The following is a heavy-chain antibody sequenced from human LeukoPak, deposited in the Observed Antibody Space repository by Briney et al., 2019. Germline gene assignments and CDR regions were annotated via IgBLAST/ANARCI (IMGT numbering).Heavy chain of an antibody. Sequence: PGRSLRLSCAASGFTFSSYGMHWVRQAPGKGLEWVAVIWYDGSSKYYADSVKGRFTISRDNSKNTLYLQMNSLRAEDTAVYYCARQSVYYFDYWGQGTLVTVSS. J-gene: IGHJ4*02. V-gene: IGHV3-33*01. CDR3: ARQSVYYFDY. D-gene: IGHD3-16*01. CDR2: IWYDGSSK. CDR1: GFTFSSYG.